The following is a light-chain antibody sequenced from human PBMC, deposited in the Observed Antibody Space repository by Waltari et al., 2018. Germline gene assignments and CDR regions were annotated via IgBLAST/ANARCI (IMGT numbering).Light chain of an antibody. CDR1: SSDVGGHNY. CDR2: DGS. V-gene: IGLV2-14*03. J-gene: IGLJ1*01. Sequence: QSALTQPASVSGSPGQSITISCTGTSSDVGGHNYVSWYQQHPGKDPKLMIYDGSNRPAGLSNRFSGSKSGNTASLTISGLQAEDEADYYCSSYTSSSTYVFGTGTKVTVL. CDR3: SSYTSSSTYV.